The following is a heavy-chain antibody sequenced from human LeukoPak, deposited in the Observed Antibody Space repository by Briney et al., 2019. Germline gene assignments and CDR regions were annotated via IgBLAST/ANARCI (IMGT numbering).Heavy chain of an antibody. V-gene: IGHV4-59*11. Sequence: SETLSLTCTVSGGSISSHYWSWIRQPPGKGLEWIGYIHHSGSTYYNPSLKSRVTISVDRSKNQFSLKLSSVTAADTAVYYCARADRIRYYYGSGSYFNWFDPWGQGTLVTVSS. CDR2: IHHSGST. D-gene: IGHD3-10*01. CDR1: GGSISSHY. CDR3: ARADRIRYYYGSGSYFNWFDP. J-gene: IGHJ5*02.